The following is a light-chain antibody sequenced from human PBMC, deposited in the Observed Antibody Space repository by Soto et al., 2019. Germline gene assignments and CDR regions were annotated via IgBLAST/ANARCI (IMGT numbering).Light chain of an antibody. CDR3: SSYTSIGTLV. Sequence: QSALTQPASVSGSPGQSITISCTGTSSDVGAYNYVSWYQQHPGKAPKLMIYEVSKWPSGVSNRFSGSKSANTASLTISGLQAEDEADYYCSSYTSIGTLVFGGGTKLTVL. CDR2: EVS. CDR1: SSDVGAYNY. V-gene: IGLV2-14*01. J-gene: IGLJ2*01.